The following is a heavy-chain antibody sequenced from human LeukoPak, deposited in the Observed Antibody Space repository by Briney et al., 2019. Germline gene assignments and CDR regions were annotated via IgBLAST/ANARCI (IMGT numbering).Heavy chain of an antibody. D-gene: IGHD3-22*01. Sequence: PSETLSLTCTASGGSISSYYWSWIRQPPGKGLEWIGYIYYSGSTNYNPSLKSRVTISVDTSKNQFSLKLSSVTAADTAVYYCARGPPDDSSGYYSYYYYYGMDVWGQGTTVTVSS. CDR1: GGSISSYY. V-gene: IGHV4-59*01. J-gene: IGHJ6*02. CDR3: ARGPPDDSSGYYSYYYYYGMDV. CDR2: IYYSGST.